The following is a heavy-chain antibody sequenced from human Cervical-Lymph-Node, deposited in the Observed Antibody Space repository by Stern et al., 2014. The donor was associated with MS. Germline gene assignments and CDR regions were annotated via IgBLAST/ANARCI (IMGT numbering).Heavy chain of an antibody. CDR2: INAGNGNT. Sequence: QDQLVQSGAEVKKPGASVKVSCKASGYTFTSYAMHWVRQAPGQRLEWMGWINAGNGNTKYSQKFQGRVTITRDTSASTAYMELSSLRSEDTAVYYCARSGISTAWFDPWGQGTLVTVSS. V-gene: IGHV1-3*01. D-gene: IGHD1-14*01. CDR3: ARSGISTAWFDP. CDR1: GYTFTSYA. J-gene: IGHJ5*02.